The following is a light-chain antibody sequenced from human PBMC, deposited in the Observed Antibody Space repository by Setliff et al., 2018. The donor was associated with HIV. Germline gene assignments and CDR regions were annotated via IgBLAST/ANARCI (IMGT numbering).Light chain of an antibody. Sequence: EIVLKQSPGTLSLSPGERASLSCRASQSITRNYLAWYQQKPGQAPRLLIYSASNRATGIPDRFIGSGSGTDFTLTISRLEPEDFALYYCQQYGGSPMWTFGQGTKVDIK. CDR2: SAS. V-gene: IGKV3-20*01. J-gene: IGKJ1*01. CDR1: QSITRNY. CDR3: QQYGGSPMWT.